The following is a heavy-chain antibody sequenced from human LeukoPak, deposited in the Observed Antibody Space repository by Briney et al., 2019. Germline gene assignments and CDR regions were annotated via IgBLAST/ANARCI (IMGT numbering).Heavy chain of an antibody. CDR3: AKGGWLDN. CDR1: GFIFSNYL. V-gene: IGHV3-23*01. Sequence: PGGSLILHCDVSGFIFSNYLMTWVRPAPGEGPEWISSIGGSDGDSYDADTVKVRFTMSRDNSKNTVYLQRNSLRAEDTGVYFCAKGGWLDNCGQGTMVTVSS. CDR2: IGGSDGDS. J-gene: IGHJ5*02.